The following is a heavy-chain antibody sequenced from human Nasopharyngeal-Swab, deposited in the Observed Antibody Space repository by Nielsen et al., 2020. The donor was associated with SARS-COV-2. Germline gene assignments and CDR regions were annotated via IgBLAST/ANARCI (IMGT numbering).Heavy chain of an antibody. V-gene: IGHV3-7*01. CDR3: ARDRYYDFWSGYLEEVGLYYYYDMDV. CDR2: IKQDGSEK. Sequence: GESLKISCAASGFTFSSYWMSWVRQAPGKGLEWVANIKQDGSEKYYVDSVKGRFTISRDNAKNSLYLQMNSLRAEDTAVYYCARDRYYDFWSGYLEEVGLYYYYDMDVWGQGTTVTVSS. J-gene: IGHJ6*02. CDR1: GFTFSSYW. D-gene: IGHD3-3*01.